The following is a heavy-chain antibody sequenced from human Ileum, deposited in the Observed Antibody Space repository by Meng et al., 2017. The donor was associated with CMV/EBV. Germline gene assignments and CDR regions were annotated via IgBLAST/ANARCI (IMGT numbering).Heavy chain of an antibody. D-gene: IGHD1-7*01. V-gene: IGHV3-30*04. J-gene: IGHJ4*02. CDR2: ISYDGSNK. CDR1: GFSFSSYG. CDR3: ARNYGLPY. Sequence: GESLKISCAASGFSFSSYGLHWVRQAPGKGLEWVAVISYDGSNKYYAGSVKGRFIISRDNSKNMLYLQMDSLRAEDTAVYYCARNYGLPYWGQGTLVTVSS.